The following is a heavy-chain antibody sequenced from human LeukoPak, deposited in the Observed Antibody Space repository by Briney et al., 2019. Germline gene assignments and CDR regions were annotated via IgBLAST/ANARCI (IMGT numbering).Heavy chain of an antibody. CDR3: ARGSLARYNWNYELSTNDAFDI. CDR1: GGTFSSYA. V-gene: IGHV1-69*04. D-gene: IGHD1-7*01. Sequence: SVKVSCKASGGTFSSYAISWVRQAPGQGLEWMGRIIPILGIANYAQKFQGRVTITTDESTNTAYMELSSLRSEDTAVYYCARGSLARYNWNYELSTNDAFDIWGQGTMVTVSS. CDR2: IIPILGIA. J-gene: IGHJ3*02.